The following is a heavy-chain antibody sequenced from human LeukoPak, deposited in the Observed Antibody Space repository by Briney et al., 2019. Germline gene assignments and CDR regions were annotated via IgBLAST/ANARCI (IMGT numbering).Heavy chain of an antibody. D-gene: IGHD3-22*01. CDR1: GFTFSSYG. J-gene: IGHJ3*02. Sequence: PGGSLRLSCAASGFTFSSYGMHWVRQAPGKGLEWVAVISYDGSNKYYADSVKGRFTISRDNSKNTLYLQMNSLRAEDTAVYYCAKDLFYYDLNAFDIWGQGTMVTVSS. CDR3: AKDLFYYDLNAFDI. V-gene: IGHV3-30*18. CDR2: ISYDGSNK.